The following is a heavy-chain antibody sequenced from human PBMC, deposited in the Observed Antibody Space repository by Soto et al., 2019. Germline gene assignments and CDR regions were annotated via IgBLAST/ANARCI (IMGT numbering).Heavy chain of an antibody. CDR3: VRIQRDSAMGHFAY. D-gene: IGHD5-18*01. CDR1: GGSISSYY. V-gene: IGHV4-59*06. Sequence: SETLSLTCTVSGGSISSYYWGWIRQPPGKGLEYIAYIYHRGITDSNPSLKSRLTIAVDTSKNQFSLNLASVTAADTAVYYCVRIQRDSAMGHFAYWGQGILVTVSS. J-gene: IGHJ4*02. CDR2: IYHRGIT.